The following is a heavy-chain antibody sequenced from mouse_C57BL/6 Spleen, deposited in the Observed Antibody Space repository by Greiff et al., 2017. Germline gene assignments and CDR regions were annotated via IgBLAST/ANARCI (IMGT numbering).Heavy chain of an antibody. D-gene: IGHD1-1*01. V-gene: IGHV1-80*01. CDR1: GYAFSSYW. CDR3: ARWGVTTVVAHFDY. Sequence: LVESGAELVKPGASVKISCKASGYAFSSYWMNWVKQRPGKGLEWIGQIYPGDGDTNYNGKFKGKATLTADKSSSTAYMQLSSLTSEDSAVYFCARWGVTTVVAHFDYWGQGTTLTVSS. J-gene: IGHJ2*01. CDR2: IYPGDGDT.